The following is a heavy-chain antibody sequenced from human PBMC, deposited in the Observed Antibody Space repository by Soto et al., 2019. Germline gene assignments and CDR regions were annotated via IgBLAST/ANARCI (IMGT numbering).Heavy chain of an antibody. V-gene: IGHV3-74*01. J-gene: IGHJ4*02. CDR3: AREPSSYDSSGYSLNF. Sequence: GGSLSLSCAASGFTFSNYWMHWVRQAPGKGLVWVSRINGDGSDTAYADSVKGRFTISRDNAQNTLYLQMNTLRTEDTAVYFCAREPSSYDSSGYSLNFWGQGTQVTVSS. CDR1: GFTFSNYW. CDR2: INGDGSDT. D-gene: IGHD3-22*01.